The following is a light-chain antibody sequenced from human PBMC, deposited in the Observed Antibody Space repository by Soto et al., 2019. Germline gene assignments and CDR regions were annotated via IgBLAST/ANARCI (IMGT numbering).Light chain of an antibody. V-gene: IGKV3-15*01. CDR2: SVS. CDR3: QQYNNWPPLT. J-gene: IGKJ4*01. CDR1: QSVSSN. Sequence: ERIMTQSPATLSVSPGESATLSCRASQSVSSNLAWYQQKPGQAPRLLIYSVSTRATGIPARFSGSGSETKFTLTISSLQSEDFAVYYCQQYNNWPPLTFGGGTKVDIK.